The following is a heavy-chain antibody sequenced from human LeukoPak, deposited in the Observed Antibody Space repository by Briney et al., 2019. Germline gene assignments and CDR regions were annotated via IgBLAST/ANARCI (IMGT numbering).Heavy chain of an antibody. D-gene: IGHD3-22*01. J-gene: IGHJ4*02. CDR1: GYTFTSYY. CDR3: ARAGIHYYDSSGYD. V-gene: IGHV1-46*01. Sequence: ASVKVSCKASGYTFTSYYMHWVRQPPGQGLEWMGIINPSGGSASYAQKLQGRGTMTTDTSTSTAYMEMRRLRSDDTAVYYCARAGIHYYDSSGYDWGQGTLVTVSS. CDR2: INPSGGSA.